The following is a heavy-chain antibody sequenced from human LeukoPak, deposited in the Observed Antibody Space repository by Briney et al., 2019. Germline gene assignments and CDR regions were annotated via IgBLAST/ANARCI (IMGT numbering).Heavy chain of an antibody. V-gene: IGHV4-59*11. CDR2: IYYRGST. CDR3: PRDLISEYSRSHSHFDP. J-gene: IGHJ5*02. Sequence: PSETLSLTCTVSGGSISGHYWSWIRQPPGKGLEWIGYIYYRGSTSYNPSLKSRVTISVDTSKNQFSLDLSSVTAADTAVYYCPRDLISEYSRSHSHFDPWGQGTLVTVSS. CDR1: GGSISGHY. D-gene: IGHD5-12*01.